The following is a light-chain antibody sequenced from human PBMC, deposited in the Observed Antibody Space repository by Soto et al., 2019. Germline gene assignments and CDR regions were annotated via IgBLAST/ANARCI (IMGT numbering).Light chain of an antibody. J-gene: IGLJ1*01. CDR1: SSDVGTYTL. CDR3: SSYAGAITFYV. CDR2: EVN. V-gene: IGLV2-23*02. Sequence: QSVLTQPASVSGSPGQSMTISCTGTSSDVGTYTLVSWYQQHPGKAPKLVIYEVNKRPAGVSKRFSGSKSGDTASLTISGLQAEDEADYYCSSYAGAITFYVFGTGTKVTVL.